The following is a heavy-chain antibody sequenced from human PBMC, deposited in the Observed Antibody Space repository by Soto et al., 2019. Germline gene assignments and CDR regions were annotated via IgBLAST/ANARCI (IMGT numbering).Heavy chain of an antibody. D-gene: IGHD5-18*01. J-gene: IGHJ4*02. V-gene: IGHV4-59*01. CDR3: ARDLFVKGVGGYSYGYFDY. CDR1: GGSISSYY. Sequence: SETLSLTCTVSGGSISSYYWSWIRQPPGKGLEWIGYIYYSGSTNYNPSLKSRVTISVDTSKNQFSLKLSSVTAADTAVYYCARDLFVKGVGGYSYGYFDYWGQGTLVTVSS. CDR2: IYYSGST.